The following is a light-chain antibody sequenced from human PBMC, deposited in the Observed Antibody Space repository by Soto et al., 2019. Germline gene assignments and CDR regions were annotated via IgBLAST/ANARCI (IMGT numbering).Light chain of an antibody. V-gene: IGKV3-11*01. CDR2: DAS. J-gene: IGKJ4*01. CDR1: QSVRSD. Sequence: EVVLTQSPATRSLSPGERATLSCRASQSVRSDLAWYQQKPGQAPRLLIYDASRRATGIPARFSGSGSGTDFTLTISSLEPEDFAVYYCQQLNNWPLTFGGGTKVDNK. CDR3: QQLNNWPLT.